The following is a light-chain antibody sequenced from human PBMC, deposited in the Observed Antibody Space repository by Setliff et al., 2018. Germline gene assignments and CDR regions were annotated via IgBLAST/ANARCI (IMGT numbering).Light chain of an antibody. CDR2: AVS. Sequence: QSALTQQLSASGTPGQSVTISRTGPSADIFDYNYVSWYQQHPGRAPRLMIYAVSKRPPWVPDRFSGSKSGNTASLTVSGLQAEDEADYYCSSSAGFNPVGLGTGTNGT. J-gene: IGLJ1*01. V-gene: IGLV2-8*01. CDR3: SSSAGFNPVG. CDR1: SADIFDYNY.